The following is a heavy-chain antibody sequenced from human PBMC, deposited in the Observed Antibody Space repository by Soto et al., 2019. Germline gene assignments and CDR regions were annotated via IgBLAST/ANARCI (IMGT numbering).Heavy chain of an antibody. V-gene: IGHV1-18*01. CDR2: ISAYNGNT. CDR3: ARAPADNFWSGPPFQH. CDR1: GYTFTSYG. D-gene: IGHD3-3*01. Sequence: ASVKVSCKASGYTFTSYGISWVRQAPGQGLEWMGWISAYNGNTNYAQKLQGRVTMTTDTSTSTAYMELRSLRSDDTAVYYCARAPADNFWSGPPFQHWGQGTLVTVSS. J-gene: IGHJ1*01.